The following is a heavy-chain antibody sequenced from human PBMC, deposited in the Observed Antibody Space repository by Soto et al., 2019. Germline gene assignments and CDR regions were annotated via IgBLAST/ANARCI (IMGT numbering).Heavy chain of an antibody. Sequence: GGSLRLSXEASGFTFSSYAMSWVRQAPGMGLEWVSSISNSGGGTYYADSVKGRFTISRDNSKNTLYLQMNSLRVEDTAVYSCAGRAVTGRYLDYWGQGALVTVSS. CDR2: ISNSGGGT. CDR1: GFTFSSYA. J-gene: IGHJ4*02. V-gene: IGHV3-23*01. CDR3: AGRAVTGRYLDY. D-gene: IGHD6-19*01.